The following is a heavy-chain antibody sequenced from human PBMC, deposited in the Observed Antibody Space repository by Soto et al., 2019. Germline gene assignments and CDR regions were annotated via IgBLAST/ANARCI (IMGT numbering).Heavy chain of an antibody. V-gene: IGHV1-69*01. CDR2: IIPVFGKA. CDR3: ARRDGYNVDYYYAMDV. CDR1: GGTFSRYA. D-gene: IGHD5-12*01. J-gene: IGHJ6*02. Sequence: QVQLVQSGAGMMQPGSSLKVSCKASGGTFSRYAISWLRQAPGQGLEWMGGIIPVFGKAKYTQKFQGRVTITADVSTTTAYMELSSLTSDDTAVYFCARRDGYNVDYYYAMDVWGQGTTVTVSS.